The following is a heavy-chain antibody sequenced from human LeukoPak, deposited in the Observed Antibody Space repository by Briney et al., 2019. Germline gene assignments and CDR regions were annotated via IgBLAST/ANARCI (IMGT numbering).Heavy chain of an antibody. J-gene: IGHJ6*02. Sequence: SGTLSLTCAVSGGSISSSNWWSWVRQPPGKGLVWIGEIYHSGSTNYNPSLKSRVTISVDKSKNQFSLKLSSVTAADPAVYYCARDQPPRPDLTPLTHYYYYGMDVWGQGTTVTVSS. CDR1: GGSISSSNW. CDR2: IYHSGST. D-gene: IGHD1-14*01. V-gene: IGHV4-4*02. CDR3: ARDQPPRPDLTPLTHYYYYGMDV.